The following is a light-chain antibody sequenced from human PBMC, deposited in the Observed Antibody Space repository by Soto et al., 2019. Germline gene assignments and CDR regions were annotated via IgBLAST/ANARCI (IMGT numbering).Light chain of an antibody. CDR1: QSLVYIEGNTY. V-gene: IGKV2-30*01. J-gene: IGKJ2*01. CDR2: KVS. CDR3: TQGRHWPPMYT. Sequence: DVVMTQSPLSLAVTPGQPASISCRSSQSLVYIEGNTYLNWFHQRPGQSPRRLIYKVSNRDSGVPDRFSGSGSVTDFTLKISRVEAESVGVYYCTQGRHWPPMYTFGLGTKVDIK.